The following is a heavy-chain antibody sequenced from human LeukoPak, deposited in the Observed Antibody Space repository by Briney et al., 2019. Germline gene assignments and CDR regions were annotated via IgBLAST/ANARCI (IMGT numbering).Heavy chain of an antibody. V-gene: IGHV3-53*04. J-gene: IGHJ4*02. Sequence: GGSLRLSCAASGFSVSNNYMNWVRQAPGKGLEWVSVIYSGGNSYYADSVKGRFTISRYNLKNTLYLQLNSLKPEDTAVYYCARGWTVRGVYSGFDYWGQGTLVSVSS. CDR2: IYSGGNS. D-gene: IGHD3-10*01. CDR1: GFSVSNNY. CDR3: ARGWTVRGVYSGFDY.